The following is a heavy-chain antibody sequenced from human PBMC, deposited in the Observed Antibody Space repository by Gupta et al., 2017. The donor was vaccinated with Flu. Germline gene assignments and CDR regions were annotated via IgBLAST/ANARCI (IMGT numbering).Heavy chain of an antibody. CDR3: AKESGEMATITIDD. Sequence: QAGEKGVEWVLGISWNSGSIGYADSVKGRITITSDNDKNSLYQKMNSLRAEATALYYWAKESGEMATITIDDWGPGTLVTVSS. J-gene: IGHJ4*02. V-gene: IGHV3-9*01. CDR2: ISWNSGSI. D-gene: IGHD5-12*01.